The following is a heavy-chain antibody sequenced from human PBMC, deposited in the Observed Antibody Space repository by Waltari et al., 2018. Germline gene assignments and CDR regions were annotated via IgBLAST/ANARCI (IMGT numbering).Heavy chain of an antibody. D-gene: IGHD6-19*01. CDR1: GYTFTTYP. V-gene: IGHV1-3*01. Sequence: QVQLARSGAEVKKPGASVKVSCKASGYTFTTYPIHWVRQAPGQGLEWMGWINAGNGNTKYSHNFQGRLTITRDTSATTAYMELSSLTSEDTALYYCAKDGGWYYLESWGQGTLVTVSS. J-gene: IGHJ4*02. CDR2: INAGNGNT. CDR3: AKDGGWYYLES.